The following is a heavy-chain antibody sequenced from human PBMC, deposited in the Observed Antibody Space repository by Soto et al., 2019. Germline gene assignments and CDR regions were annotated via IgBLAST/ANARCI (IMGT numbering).Heavy chain of an antibody. D-gene: IGHD1-26*01. CDR3: ATASTILLQQGLGMDV. Sequence: GASVKVSCKAAGYTFTSYAMHWVRQAPGQRLEWMGWINAGNGNTKYSQKFQGRVTITRDTSASTAYMELSGLRSEDTAVYYCATASTILLQQGLGMDVWGQGITVTVSS. J-gene: IGHJ6*02. CDR1: GYTFTSYA. V-gene: IGHV1-3*01. CDR2: INAGNGNT.